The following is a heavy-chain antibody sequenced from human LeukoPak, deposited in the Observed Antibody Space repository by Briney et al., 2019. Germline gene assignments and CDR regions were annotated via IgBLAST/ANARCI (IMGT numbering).Heavy chain of an antibody. CDR3: ARGTRIAAAALGFDP. D-gene: IGHD6-13*01. J-gene: IGHJ5*02. V-gene: IGHV1-46*01. CDR1: GYTFTSYY. Sequence: EASVKVSCKASGYTFTSYYMHWVRQAPGQGLEWMGIINPSGGSTSYAQKFQGRVTITRNTSISTAYMELSSLRSEDTAVYYCARGTRIAAAALGFDPWGQGTLVTVSS. CDR2: INPSGGST.